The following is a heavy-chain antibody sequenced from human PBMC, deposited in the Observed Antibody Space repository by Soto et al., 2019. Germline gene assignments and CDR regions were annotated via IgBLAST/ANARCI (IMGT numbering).Heavy chain of an antibody. CDR2: ISSGGTRI. Sequence: EVQLLESGGGLQQPGGSLRLSCAASGFTFSSYAMGWVRQAPGKGLEWVSSISSGGTRIYYADSVRGRFTISRDNSKSTLYLQMNSLRAEDAAVFYCAKPPHASDYAGRGFDFWGQGTLVNVSS. V-gene: IGHV3-23*01. D-gene: IGHD5-12*01. J-gene: IGHJ4*02. CDR1: GFTFSSYA. CDR3: AKPPHASDYAGRGFDF.